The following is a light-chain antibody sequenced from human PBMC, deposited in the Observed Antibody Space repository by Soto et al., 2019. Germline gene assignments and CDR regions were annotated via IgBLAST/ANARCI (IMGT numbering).Light chain of an antibody. Sequence: QSALTQPASVSGSPGQSITVSCTGTSSEIGSYNLVSWYQQHPGKAPKLIIYEVSQRPSGVSNRFSGSKSGNTASLTISGLQFEDEADYYCCSYAGTTFYVFGTGTKVTVL. CDR2: EVS. CDR3: CSYAGTTFYV. V-gene: IGLV2-23*02. CDR1: SSEIGSYNL. J-gene: IGLJ1*01.